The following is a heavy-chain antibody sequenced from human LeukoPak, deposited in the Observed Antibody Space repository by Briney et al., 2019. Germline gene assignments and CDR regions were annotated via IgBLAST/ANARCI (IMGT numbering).Heavy chain of an antibody. J-gene: IGHJ3*02. CDR2: ISSSSGII. CDR3: ARDMVRGVIGLSGFDI. V-gene: IGHV3-11*01. CDR1: GFIFSDYY. D-gene: IGHD3-10*01. Sequence: TGGSLRLFCAASGFIFSDYYMIWIRQAPGKGLEWVSYISSSSGIIYYADSVKGRFTISRDNAKNSLYLQMNSLRVEDTAVYYCARDMVRGVIGLSGFDIWGQGAVVSVSS.